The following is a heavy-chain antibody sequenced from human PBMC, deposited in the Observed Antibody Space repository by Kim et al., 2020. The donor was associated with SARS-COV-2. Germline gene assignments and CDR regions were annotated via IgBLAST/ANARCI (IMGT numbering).Heavy chain of an antibody. CDR1: GFTFDDYA. Sequence: GGSLRLSCAASGFTFDDYAMHWVRQAPGKGLEWVSGISWNSGSKGYADSVKGRFTISRDNAKNSLSLQMNSLRAEDTALYYCAKGLSYYDDSSGYFGYWGQGTLVTVSS. D-gene: IGHD3-22*01. V-gene: IGHV3-9*01. J-gene: IGHJ4*02. CDR3: AKGLSYYDDSSGYFGY. CDR2: ISWNSGSK.